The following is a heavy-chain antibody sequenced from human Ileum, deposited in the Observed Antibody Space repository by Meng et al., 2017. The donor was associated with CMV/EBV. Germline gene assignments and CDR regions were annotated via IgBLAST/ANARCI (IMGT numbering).Heavy chain of an antibody. CDR3: ARDRCKKCDDGWWFDP. V-gene: IGHV1-18*01. Sequence: YDFDTFGIAWVRQAPGRGPEWMGWISSYDGDTWYAQRFRDRFTMTTDTATSTAYMELRSLRSDDTAVYYCARDRCKKCDDGWWFDPWGQGTLVTVSS. CDR2: ISSYDGDT. D-gene: IGHD2-15*01. CDR1: YDFDTFG. J-gene: IGHJ5*02.